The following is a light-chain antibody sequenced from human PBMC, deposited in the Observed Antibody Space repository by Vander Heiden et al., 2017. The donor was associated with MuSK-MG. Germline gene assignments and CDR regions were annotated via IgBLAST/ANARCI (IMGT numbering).Light chain of an antibody. CDR2: AAS. J-gene: IGKJ4*01. V-gene: IGKV1-39*01. CDR1: QNIRTY. Sequence: DIQMTQSPSSLSASVGDRVTITCRASQNIRTYLNWYQQKPGKAPKLLIFAASNLQSGVPATLSGSGSGTDFTLTISGLQPDDFAAYYCQQNDSFPLTFGQGTKVEIK. CDR3: QQNDSFPLT.